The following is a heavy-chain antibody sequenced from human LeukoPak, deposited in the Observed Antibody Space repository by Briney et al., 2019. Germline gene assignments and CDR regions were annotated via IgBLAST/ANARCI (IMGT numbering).Heavy chain of an antibody. CDR3: ARETPYSSSWTVFDY. CDR1: GYTFTGYY. J-gene: IGHJ4*02. CDR2: INPNSGGT. V-gene: IGHV1-2*02. D-gene: IGHD6-13*01. Sequence: ASVKVSCKASGYTFTGYYMHWVRQAPGQGLEWMGWINPNSGGTNYAQKFQGRVTMTRDTSISTAYMELSSLRAEDTAVYYCARETPYSSSWTVFDYWGQGTLVTVSS.